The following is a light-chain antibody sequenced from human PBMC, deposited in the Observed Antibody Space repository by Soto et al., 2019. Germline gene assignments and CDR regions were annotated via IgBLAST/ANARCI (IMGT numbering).Light chain of an antibody. CDR3: CSYAGSSYG. J-gene: IGLJ1*01. V-gene: IGLV2-23*02. CDR2: EVS. CDR1: SSDVGSYNL. Sequence: QSVLTQPASVAESPAQSVAITCTGTSSDVGSYNLVSWYQQHPGKAPKLMIYEVSKRPSGVSNRFSGSKSGNTASLTISGLQAEDEAHYYCCSYAGSSYGFGTGTKVTVL.